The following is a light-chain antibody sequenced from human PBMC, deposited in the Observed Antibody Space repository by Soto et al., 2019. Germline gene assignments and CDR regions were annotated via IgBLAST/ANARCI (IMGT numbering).Light chain of an antibody. J-gene: IGLJ2*01. CDR2: GVI. V-gene: IGLV2-8*01. Sequence: QSALTQPASVSGSPGQSITISCTGTTGDLGNHNYVSWYQQHPGAAPRLLIYGVIKRPSGVPDRFSGSKSGNTASLTVSGLQAEDEADYYCSSYAGSNNLVFGGGTKLTVL. CDR1: TGDLGNHNY. CDR3: SSYAGSNNLV.